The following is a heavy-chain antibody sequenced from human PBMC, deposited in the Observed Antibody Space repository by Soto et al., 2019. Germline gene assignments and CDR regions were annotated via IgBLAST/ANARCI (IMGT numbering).Heavy chain of an antibody. D-gene: IGHD3-10*01. CDR3: ARRVARGGYYYYYGMDV. Sequence: ASVKVSCKASGYTFTGYYMHWVRQAPGQGLEWMGWINPNSGGTNYAQKFQGRVTMTRDTSISTAYMELSRLRSDDTAVYYCARRVARGGYYYYYGMDVWGQGTTVTVSS. CDR1: GYTFTGYY. CDR2: INPNSGGT. J-gene: IGHJ6*02. V-gene: IGHV1-2*02.